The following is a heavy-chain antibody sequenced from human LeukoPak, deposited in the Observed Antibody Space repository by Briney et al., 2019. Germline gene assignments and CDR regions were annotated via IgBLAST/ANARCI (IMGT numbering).Heavy chain of an antibody. CDR1: GFTFSSYS. CDR3: ARPEGGYCSSTSCYLREQYYYYGMDV. D-gene: IGHD2-2*01. Sequence: GGSLRLSCAASGFTFSSYSMTWVRQAPGKGLEWVSYISSSSSTIYYADSVKGRFTISRDNAKNSLYLQMDSLRAEDTAVYYCARPEGGYCSSTSCYLREQYYYYGMDVWGQGTLVTVSS. J-gene: IGHJ6*02. V-gene: IGHV3-48*01. CDR2: ISSSSSTI.